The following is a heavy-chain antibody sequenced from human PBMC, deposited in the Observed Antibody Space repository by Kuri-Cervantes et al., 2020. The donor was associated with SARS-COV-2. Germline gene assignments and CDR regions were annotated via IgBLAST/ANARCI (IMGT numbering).Heavy chain of an antibody. J-gene: IGHJ4*02. CDR1: GGSISSGGYY. D-gene: IGHD2-15*01. V-gene: IGHV4-31*03. CDR3: ARIRGSAVVVAATNPFDY. Sequence: SETLSLTCTVSGGSISSGGYYWSWIRQHPGKGLEWIGYTYYSGSTYYNPSLKSRVTISVDTSKNQFSLKLSSVTAAGTAVYYCARIRGSAVVVAATNPFDYWGQGTLVTVSS. CDR2: TYYSGST.